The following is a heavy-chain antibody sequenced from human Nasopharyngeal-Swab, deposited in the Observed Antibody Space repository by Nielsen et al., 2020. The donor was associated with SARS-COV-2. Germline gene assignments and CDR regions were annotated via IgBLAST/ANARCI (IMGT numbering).Heavy chain of an antibody. J-gene: IGHJ6*02. V-gene: IGHV1-46*01. D-gene: IGHD2-2*01. Sequence: ASVKVSCQASGYTFTSYYIHWVRQAPGQGLEWMGMINPGSGGTTYAQKFQGRVTMTRDTSTSTVFMDLSSLRSEDTAVYYCARRGRCSGSSCDMDVWGQGTTVTVSS. CDR3: ARRGRCSGSSCDMDV. CDR2: INPGSGGT. CDR1: GYTFTSYY.